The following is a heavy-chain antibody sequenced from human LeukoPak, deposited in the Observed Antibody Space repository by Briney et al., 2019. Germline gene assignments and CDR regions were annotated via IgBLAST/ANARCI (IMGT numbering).Heavy chain of an antibody. V-gene: IGHV3-7*05. Sequence: GLAVRLSCAASGFTFSRNWMSWVRQAPGKGPEWVANINQDGSQQYYVDSVKGRFTISSNNAKMSLYLQMNSLRAEDTAMYYCAREVYGDNYFDYWGQGTLVTVSS. CDR3: AREVYGDNYFDY. D-gene: IGHD4-17*01. CDR2: INQDGSQQ. CDR1: GFTFSRNW. J-gene: IGHJ4*02.